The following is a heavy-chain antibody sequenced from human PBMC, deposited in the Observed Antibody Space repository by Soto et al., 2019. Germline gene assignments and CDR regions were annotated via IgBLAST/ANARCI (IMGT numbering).Heavy chain of an antibody. D-gene: IGHD2-8*02. V-gene: IGHV4-4*07. CDR2: FSLSGTT. CDR3: ARGMTPPGAPAWYYFDS. J-gene: IGHJ4*02. CDR1: GASITGSSY. Sequence: SETLSLTCTVSGASITGSSYWSWIWQPAGKGLEWIGRFSLSGTTSYNPSLRSRVTMSADVSKNQFSLRLTSVTAADTALYYCARGMTPPGAPAWYYFDSWGQGTLVPSPQ.